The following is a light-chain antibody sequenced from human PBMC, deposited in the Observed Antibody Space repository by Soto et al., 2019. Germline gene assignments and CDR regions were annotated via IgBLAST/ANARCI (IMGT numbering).Light chain of an antibody. CDR2: KAS. CDR1: QTISSW. J-gene: IGKJ1*01. Sequence: DIQMTLSPSTLSGSVGDRVTITCRASQTISSWLAWYQQKPGKAPKLLIYKASTLKSGVPSRFSGSGSGTEFTLTISSLQPDDFATYYCQHYNSYSEAFGQWTKVDIK. V-gene: IGKV1-5*03. CDR3: QHYNSYSEA.